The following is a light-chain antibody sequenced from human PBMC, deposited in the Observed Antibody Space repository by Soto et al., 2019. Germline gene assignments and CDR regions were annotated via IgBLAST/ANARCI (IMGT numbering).Light chain of an antibody. Sequence: EIVLTQSPATLSLSPGERATLSCRASQSVSSYLAWYQQKPGQAPRLLIYDASTRATGIPARFSGRGSGTDFTLTISSLGPEDFAVYYGQKRSNGPRTLGKGTKV. J-gene: IGKJ1*01. CDR2: DAS. V-gene: IGKV3-11*01. CDR3: QKRSNGPRT. CDR1: QSVSSY.